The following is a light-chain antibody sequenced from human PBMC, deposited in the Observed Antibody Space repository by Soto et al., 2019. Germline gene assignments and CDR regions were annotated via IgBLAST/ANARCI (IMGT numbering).Light chain of an antibody. V-gene: IGKV3-20*01. CDR1: QSVSSSY. J-gene: IGKJ1*01. CDR3: QQYGSSPRT. Sequence: EIVLTQSPGTLSLSPGERATLSCRASQSVSSSYLAWYQQKPGQAPRLLIHGASSRATGIPDRFSGSGSGTDFTLTISGLEPEDFAVYYCQQYGSSPRTFGQGTKVDIK. CDR2: GAS.